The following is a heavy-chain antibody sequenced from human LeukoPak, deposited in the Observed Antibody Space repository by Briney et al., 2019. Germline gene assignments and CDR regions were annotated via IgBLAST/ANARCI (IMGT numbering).Heavy chain of an antibody. CDR2: ISSEGRDK. J-gene: IGHJ4*02. Sequence: GGSLRLSCAASGLIFSSYAMHWVRQAPGKGLEWVAVISSEGRDKYYADSVKGRFTISRDNPENTLYLQMNSLRAEDTAVYYCAKDWGYASGTFLVNWGQGTLVTVSS. CDR1: GLIFSSYA. CDR3: AKDWGYASGTFLVN. V-gene: IGHV3-30*18. D-gene: IGHD6-19*01.